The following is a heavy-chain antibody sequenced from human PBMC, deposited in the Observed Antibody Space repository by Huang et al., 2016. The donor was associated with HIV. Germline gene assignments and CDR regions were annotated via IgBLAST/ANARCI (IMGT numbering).Heavy chain of an antibody. CDR3: ATFNRRGRWYRNGFFDQ. J-gene: IGHJ4*02. Sequence: QLHLVESGGGLVQPGGSLRLSCAASGFMFSDYYLTWIRQSPGKGLEWVSYMDNSGDTVYYADSVRRRVTISRDTATTSLYLKMTSLRAEDTAVYYCATFNRRGRWYRNGFFDQWGQGILVTVSS. CDR2: MDNSGDTV. V-gene: IGHV3-11*04. CDR1: GFMFSDYY. D-gene: IGHD6-13*01.